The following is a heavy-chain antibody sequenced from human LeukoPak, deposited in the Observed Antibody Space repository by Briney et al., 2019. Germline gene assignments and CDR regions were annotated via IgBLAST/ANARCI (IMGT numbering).Heavy chain of an antibody. V-gene: IGHV4-59*01. Sequence: PSETLSLTCSVSGGSISDYYWSWIRQSPGKGLEWIGYIYQRGKTNYNPSLKSRVTLSLDTSKNQFSLKLDSVSVADTAVYYCARVGGVPLGALDVWGQGTVVTVS. J-gene: IGHJ3*01. CDR2: IYQRGKT. CDR3: ARVGGVPLGALDV. D-gene: IGHD3-16*01. CDR1: GGSISDYY.